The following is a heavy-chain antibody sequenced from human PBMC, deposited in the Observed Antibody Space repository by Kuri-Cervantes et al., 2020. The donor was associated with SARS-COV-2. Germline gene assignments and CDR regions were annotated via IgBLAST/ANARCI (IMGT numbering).Heavy chain of an antibody. CDR2: VRYEGGTK. Sequence: GESLKISCIASGFTCSRYDMHWVRQAPGKGLEWVAVVRYEGGTKDSADSARGRFSIPGDISGDTLFLQMDSLRPEDTAGIRPGEFDYWGQGTLVTVSS. CDR3: GEFDY. J-gene: IGHJ4*02. CDR1: GFTCSRYD. D-gene: IGHD3-10*01. V-gene: IGHV3-30*02.